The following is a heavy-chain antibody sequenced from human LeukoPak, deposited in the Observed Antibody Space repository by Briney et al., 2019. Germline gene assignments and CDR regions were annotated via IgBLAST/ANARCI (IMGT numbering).Heavy chain of an antibody. V-gene: IGHV1-2*02. CDR3: ARGGYCTTTTCFVLAADFDY. CDR1: VYIFTGYY. J-gene: IGHJ4*02. CDR2: INPNSGGT. D-gene: IGHD2-2*01. Sequence: ASVKVSCKASVYIFTGYYMHWVRRAPGQGLEWMGWINPNSGGTDYAQKFQGRVTMTRDTSISTAYMELSGLRSDDTAVYYCARGGYCTTTTCFVLAADFDYWGQGILVTVSS.